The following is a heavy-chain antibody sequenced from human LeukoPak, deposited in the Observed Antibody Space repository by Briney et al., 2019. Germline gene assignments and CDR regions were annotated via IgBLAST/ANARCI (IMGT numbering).Heavy chain of an antibody. Sequence: GGSLRLSCAASGFTFSSYAMHWVRQAPGKGPEYVSAISSNGGSTYYANSVKGRFTISRDNSKNTLYLQMGSLRAEDMAVYYCASPGAYYWGQGTLVTVSS. V-gene: IGHV3-64*01. CDR1: GFTFSSYA. CDR3: ASPGAYY. J-gene: IGHJ4*02. CDR2: ISSNGGST.